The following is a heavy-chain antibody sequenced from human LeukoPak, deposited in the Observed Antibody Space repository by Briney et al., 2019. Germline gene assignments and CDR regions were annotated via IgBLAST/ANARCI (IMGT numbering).Heavy chain of an antibody. Sequence: SETLSLTCTVSGGSISSSSYYWDWIRQPPGKGLEWIGSIYYSGSTYYNPSLKSRVTISVDTSKNQFSLKLSSVTAADTAVYYCARDYGYSRYYFDYWGQGTLVTVSS. V-gene: IGHV4-39*02. CDR2: IYYSGST. J-gene: IGHJ4*02. CDR1: GGSISSSSYY. CDR3: ARDYGYSRYYFDY. D-gene: IGHD1-26*01.